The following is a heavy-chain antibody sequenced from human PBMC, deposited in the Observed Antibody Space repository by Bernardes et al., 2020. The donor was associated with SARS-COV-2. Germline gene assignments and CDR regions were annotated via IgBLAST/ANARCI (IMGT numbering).Heavy chain of an antibody. CDR3: ARDVLGGYCSGGSCYFDY. V-gene: IGHV1-69*13. D-gene: IGHD2-15*01. CDR2: IIPIFGTA. CDR1: GGTFSSYA. J-gene: IGHJ4*02. Sequence: SVKVSCKASGGTFSSYAISWVRQAPGQGLEWMGGIIPIFGTANYAQKFQGRVTITADESTSTAYMELSSLRSEDTAVYYCARDVLGGYCSGGSCYFDYWGQGTLDTVSS.